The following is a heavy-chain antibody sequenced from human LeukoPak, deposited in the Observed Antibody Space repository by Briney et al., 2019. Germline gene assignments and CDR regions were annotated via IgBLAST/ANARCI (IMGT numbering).Heavy chain of an antibody. CDR2: IYCSGST. CDR3: ARKSGRLGLDY. J-gene: IGHJ4*02. D-gene: IGHD3-3*01. Sequence: KPSETLSLTCTVSGGSISSYYWSWIRQPPGKGLEWIGYIYCSGSTNYNPSLKSRVTISVDTSKNQFSLKLSSVIGADTAMYYCARKSGRLGLDYSDQGTLVTVSS. CDR1: GGSISSYY. V-gene: IGHV4-59*01.